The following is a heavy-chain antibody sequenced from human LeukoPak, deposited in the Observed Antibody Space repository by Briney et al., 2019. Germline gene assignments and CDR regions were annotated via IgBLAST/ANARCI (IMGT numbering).Heavy chain of an antibody. V-gene: IGHV4-30-2*01. Sequence: LRLSCAASGFTFSSYWMSWIRQPPGKGLEWIGYIYHSGSTYYNPSLKSRVTISVDRSKNQFSLKLSSVTAADTAVYYCARGKIQLWAFDYWGQGTLVTVSS. CDR1: GFTFSSYW. CDR3: ARGKIQLWAFDY. J-gene: IGHJ4*02. CDR2: IYHSGST. D-gene: IGHD5-18*01.